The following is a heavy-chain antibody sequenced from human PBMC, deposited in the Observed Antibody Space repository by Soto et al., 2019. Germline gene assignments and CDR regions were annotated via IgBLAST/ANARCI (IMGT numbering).Heavy chain of an antibody. CDR3: SRGHIVVVPTVGWFDP. CDR2: MFHSGST. J-gene: IGHJ5*02. Sequence: SETLSLTCTVSGYFISSGYYWGWIRQPPGKGLEWIGSMFHSGSTHYNPSLKSRVTMSVDTSKNQFSLRLSSVTASDTAVYYCSRGHIVVVPTVGWFDPWGQGTLVTVSA. V-gene: IGHV4-38-2*02. D-gene: IGHD2-2*01. CDR1: GYFISSGYY.